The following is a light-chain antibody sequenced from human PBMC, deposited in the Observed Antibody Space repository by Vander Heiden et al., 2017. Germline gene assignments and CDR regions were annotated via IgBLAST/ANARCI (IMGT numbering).Light chain of an antibody. J-gene: IGLJ1*01. V-gene: IGLV4-69*01. CDR2: LNSDGSH. CDR3: QTWDTGIQV. Sequence: QLVLTPSPSASASLGASVEPTFTLSSGHRSYAIAWHQQQPVKGPRYLMKLNSDGSHTKGAGIPDRFSGSSSGAERYLTISSLQSDDEADYYWQTWDTGIQVFGTGTKVTVL. CDR1: SGHRSYA.